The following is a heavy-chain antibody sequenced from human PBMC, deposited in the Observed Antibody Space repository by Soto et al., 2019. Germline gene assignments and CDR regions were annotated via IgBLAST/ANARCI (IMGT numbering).Heavy chain of an antibody. D-gene: IGHD3-10*01. CDR2: INAAIGNT. CDR3: ARRNVYGSGSYSFDY. V-gene: IGHV1-3*01. CDR1: GYTFTNYA. Sequence: QVQLVQSGAEVKKPGASVKVSCKASGYTFTNYAMHWVRQAPGQRLEWMGWINAAIGNTKYSQKLQGSVTMTRDASANTAYMELSSLSSEDTAVYYCARRNVYGSGSYSFDYWGQGTLVTVSS. J-gene: IGHJ4*02.